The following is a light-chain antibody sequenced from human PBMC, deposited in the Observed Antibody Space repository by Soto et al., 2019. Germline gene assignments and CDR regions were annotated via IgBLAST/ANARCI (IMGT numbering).Light chain of an antibody. CDR3: QQRDIWPWT. J-gene: IGKJ1*01. CDR2: DAS. Sequence: EMVMTQSPAILSVSPGESATLSCRASQSVNSNYLAWYQQHPGQPPRLLMYDASKRATGIPARFSGRGSGTDFTLTISSLEPEDFAVYYCQQRDIWPWTFGQGTKVDIK. CDR1: QSVNSNY. V-gene: IGKV3-11*01.